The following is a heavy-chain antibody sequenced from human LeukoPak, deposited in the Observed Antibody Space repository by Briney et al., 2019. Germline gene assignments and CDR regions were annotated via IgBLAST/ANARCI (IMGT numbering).Heavy chain of an antibody. J-gene: IGHJ4*02. D-gene: IGHD3-3*01. CDR1: GFTFSSYG. Sequence: GGSLRLSCAASGFTFSSYGMHWVRQAPGKGLKWVACIRYDGSNKYYADSVKGRFTISRDNSKNTLYLQMNSLRAEDTAVYYCAKGGYRPYYDFWSGYQIDYWGQGTLVTVSS. CDR2: IRYDGSNK. CDR3: AKGGYRPYYDFWSGYQIDY. V-gene: IGHV3-30*02.